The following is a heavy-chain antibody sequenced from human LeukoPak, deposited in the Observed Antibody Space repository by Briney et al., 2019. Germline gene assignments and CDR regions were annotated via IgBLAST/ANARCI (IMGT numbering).Heavy chain of an antibody. Sequence: GESLRLSCAASEFTVSSNYMSWVPQAPGKGLERVSVIYSGETTYYTDSVKGRFTISRHNSRNTLYLQMNSLRAEDTAVYYCARDLRGGNFDAWGQGILVTVCS. D-gene: IGHD2-15*01. J-gene: IGHJ4*02. CDR1: EFTVSSNY. CDR3: ARDLRGGNFDA. V-gene: IGHV3-53*04. CDR2: IYSGETT.